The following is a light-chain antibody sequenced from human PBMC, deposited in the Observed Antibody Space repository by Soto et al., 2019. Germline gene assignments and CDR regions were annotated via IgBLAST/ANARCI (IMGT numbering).Light chain of an antibody. Sequence: ESVLTESAGTLSLSTGESATLSCRASQSITSNYLAWYQQKPGQAPRLLIFGASSRATGIPDRFSGSGSGTDFTLTISRLEPEDFAVYYCQQYGRSVPITFGQGTRLAI. CDR1: QSITSNY. CDR3: QQYGRSVPIT. J-gene: IGKJ5*01. CDR2: GAS. V-gene: IGKV3-20*01.